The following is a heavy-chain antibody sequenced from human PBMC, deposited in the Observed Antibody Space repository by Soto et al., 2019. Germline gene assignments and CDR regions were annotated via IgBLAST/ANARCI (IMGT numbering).Heavy chain of an antibody. Sequence: PSETLSLTCTLSGGSISNYYWSWIRQPPGKGLEWIGYISYSGSTNYNPSLNSRVTISVDTSQNHFSLSLTSVTAADTAIYYCARGQGILSPWGQGTLVTVSS. V-gene: IGHV4-59*08. J-gene: IGHJ5*02. CDR2: ISYSGST. CDR1: GGSISNYY. CDR3: ARGQGILSP.